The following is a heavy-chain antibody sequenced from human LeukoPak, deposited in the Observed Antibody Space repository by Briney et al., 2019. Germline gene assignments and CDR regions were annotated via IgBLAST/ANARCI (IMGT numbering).Heavy chain of an antibody. CDR2: IYPGDSDT. J-gene: IGHJ4*02. Sequence: GESLKISCQGSGYSFTSYWIGWVRQMPGKGLEWMGIIYPGDSDTRYSPSFQGQVTISADKSISTAYLQWSSLKASDTAMYYCARAYYDYVWGSYPLAFDYWGQGTLVTVSS. D-gene: IGHD3-16*01. V-gene: IGHV5-51*01. CDR3: ARAYYDYVWGSYPLAFDY. CDR1: GYSFTSYW.